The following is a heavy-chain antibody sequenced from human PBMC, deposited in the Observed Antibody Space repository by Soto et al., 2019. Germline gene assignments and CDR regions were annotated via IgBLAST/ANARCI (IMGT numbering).Heavy chain of an antibody. CDR1: GYTFTSYD. J-gene: IGHJ6*02. CDR3: ARGGLRYFDWLESPWYYYYGMGV. V-gene: IGHV1-8*01. D-gene: IGHD3-9*01. CDR2: MNPNSGNT. Sequence: GASVKVSSKASGYTFTSYDINWVREATGQGLEWMGWMNPNSGNTGYAQKFQGRVTMTRNTSISTAYMELSSLRSEDTAVYYCARGGLRYFDWLESPWYYYYGMGVWGQGTTVTVSS.